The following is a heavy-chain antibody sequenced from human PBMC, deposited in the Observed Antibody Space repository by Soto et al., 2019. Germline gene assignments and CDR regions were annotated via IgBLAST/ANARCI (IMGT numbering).Heavy chain of an antibody. Sequence: GASVKVSCKASGVTFNRQDMRWVRQAPGRGLEWMGGIIPMFGTPHYAEKFQDRVTITADESTGTVYLELSSLTSEDTAVYYCATSGGRDGYSFDYWGPGTLVTVYS. J-gene: IGHJ4*02. D-gene: IGHD1-1*01. CDR3: ATSGGRDGYSFDY. CDR1: GVTFNRQD. CDR2: IIPMFGTP. V-gene: IGHV1-69*13.